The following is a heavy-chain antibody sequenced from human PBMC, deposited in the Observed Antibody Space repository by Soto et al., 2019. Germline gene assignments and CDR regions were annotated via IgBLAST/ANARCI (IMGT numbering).Heavy chain of an antibody. CDR1: GGSISSGDYY. V-gene: IGHV4-30-4*01. D-gene: IGHD6-13*01. Sequence: SETVSLTCTVSGGSISSGDYYWSWIRQPPGKGLEWIGYIYYSGSTYYNPSLKSRVTISVDTSKNQFSLKLSSVTAADTAVYYCARERTAAGRGFDYWGQGTLVTVSS. CDR3: ARERTAAGRGFDY. J-gene: IGHJ4*02. CDR2: IYYSGST.